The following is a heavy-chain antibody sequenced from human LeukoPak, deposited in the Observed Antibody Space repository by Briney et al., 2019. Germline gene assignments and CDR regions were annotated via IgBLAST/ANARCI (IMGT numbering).Heavy chain of an antibody. J-gene: IGHJ1*01. CDR3: AGPLGSPYFHH. CDR2: IDTSSTTK. Sequence: PGGSLRLSCAASGFSFSSSGMNWVRQAPGKGLEWVSYIDTSSTTKNYADSVKGRFTISRDNAKNSLYLQMNSLRAEDTAVYYCAGPLGSPYFHHWGQGTLVIVSS. V-gene: IGHV3-48*01. CDR1: GFSFSSSG. D-gene: IGHD3-10*01.